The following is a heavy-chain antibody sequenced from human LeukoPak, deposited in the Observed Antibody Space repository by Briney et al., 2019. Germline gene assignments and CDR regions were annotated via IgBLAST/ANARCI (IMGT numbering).Heavy chain of an antibody. Sequence: PGGSLRLSCAASGFTFSSYSMNWVRQAPGKGLEWVSSISSSSSYIYYADSVKGRFTISRDNAKNSLYLQVNSLRAEDTAVYYCARDRLSQLRYFDWLPHLDAFDIWGQGTMVTVSS. J-gene: IGHJ3*02. D-gene: IGHD3-9*01. CDR2: ISSSSSYI. V-gene: IGHV3-21*01. CDR3: ARDRLSQLRYFDWLPHLDAFDI. CDR1: GFTFSSYS.